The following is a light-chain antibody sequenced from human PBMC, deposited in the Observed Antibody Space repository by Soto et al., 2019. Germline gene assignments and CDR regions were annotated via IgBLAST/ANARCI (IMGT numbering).Light chain of an antibody. Sequence: HMTQSPSALSASVGERVTITCQGSQDISNYLSWYQQKPGKAPKLLIYDASNLQSGVPSRFSGSGSGTDFTLTISCLQSEDFATYYCQQYYSYPRTFGQGTKVDIK. CDR3: QQYYSYPRT. V-gene: IGKV1-33*01. CDR1: QDISNY. J-gene: IGKJ1*01. CDR2: DAS.